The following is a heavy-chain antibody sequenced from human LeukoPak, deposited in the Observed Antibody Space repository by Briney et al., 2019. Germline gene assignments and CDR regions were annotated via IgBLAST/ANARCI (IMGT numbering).Heavy chain of an antibody. V-gene: IGHV3-66*01. CDR3: ARSSGWYSLDY. CDR1: GFTVSSNY. Sequence: GGSLRLSCAASGFTVSSNYMSWVRQAPGKGLEWVSIIYSDGSTYYADSVKGRFTISRDNSKNTLYLQMNSLRAEDTAVYYCARSSGWYSLDYWGQGTLVTVSS. CDR2: IYSDGST. J-gene: IGHJ4*02. D-gene: IGHD6-19*01.